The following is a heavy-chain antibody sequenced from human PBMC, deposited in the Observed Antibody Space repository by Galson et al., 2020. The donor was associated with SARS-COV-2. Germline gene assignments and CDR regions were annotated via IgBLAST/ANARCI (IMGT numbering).Heavy chain of an antibody. CDR3: ARCPWWYRGAFDI. D-gene: IGHD2-15*01. V-gene: IGHV1-3*01. CDR1: GYTFTSYA. CDR2: SNAGNGNT. J-gene: IGHJ3*02. Sequence: ASVKVSCKASGYTFTSYAMHWVRQAPGQRLEWMGWSNAGNGNTKYSQKFQGRVTITRDTSASTAYMELSSLRSEDTAVYYCARCPWWYRGAFDIWGQGTMVTVSS.